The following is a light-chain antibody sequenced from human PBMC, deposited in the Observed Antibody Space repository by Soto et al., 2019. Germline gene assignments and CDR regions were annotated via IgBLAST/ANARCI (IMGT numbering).Light chain of an antibody. CDR2: AAS. J-gene: IGKJ2*01. CDR3: LQDYDFPYT. Sequence: IQMTQSPSSLSASVGDRVTITCRASYKIDNWLAWFQQKPGKAPKLLIYAASTLHTGVPSTFTGSGSGTDFTLTINDLQPEDVATYFCLQDYDFPYTFGQGTKLEI. CDR1: YKIDNW. V-gene: IGKV1-6*01.